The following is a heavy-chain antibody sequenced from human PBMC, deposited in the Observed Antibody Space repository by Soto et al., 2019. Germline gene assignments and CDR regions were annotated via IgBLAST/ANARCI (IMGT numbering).Heavy chain of an antibody. CDR2: IKTKVEGGTM. J-gene: IGHJ5*02. V-gene: IGHV3-15*07. CDR1: GLTLSHAW. D-gene: IGHD6-6*01. CDR3: ARDSRLGAVEYSSSS. Sequence: GGSLRLSCVGSGLTLSHAWMTWVRQAPGKGLEWVGRIKTKVEGGTMDYAAPVKGRFSVSRDDSENTFYLHMSSLHSEDTAVYYCARDSRLGAVEYSSSSWGQGTLVTVSS.